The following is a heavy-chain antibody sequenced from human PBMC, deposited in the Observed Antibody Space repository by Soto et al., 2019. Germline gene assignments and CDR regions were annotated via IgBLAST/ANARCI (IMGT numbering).Heavy chain of an antibody. CDR3: ARSISLDILTGFDY. CDR1: GFTFSDYY. CDR2: ISSSSSYT. V-gene: IGHV3-11*06. D-gene: IGHD3-9*01. Sequence: PGVSLRLSCAASGFTFSDYYMSWIRRAPGKGLEWVSYISSSSSYTNYSDSVKGRFTISRDNAKNSLYLQMNSLRAEDTAVYYCARSISLDILTGFDYWGQGTLVTVSS. J-gene: IGHJ4*02.